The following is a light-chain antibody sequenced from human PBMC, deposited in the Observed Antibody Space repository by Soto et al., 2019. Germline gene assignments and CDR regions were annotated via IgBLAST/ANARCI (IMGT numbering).Light chain of an antibody. V-gene: IGKV1-39*01. CDR3: QQSYNTART. CDR2: GAS. CDR1: QSVTTY. J-gene: IGKJ2*02. Sequence: DIRLTQSPSSLSASVGDRVTITCRASQSVTTYLNWYQQKPGKAPEVLVYGASTLQVGVPPRFSGSGSRTDFTLTISSLQPEDSATYYCQQSYNTARTFGQGTKLEIK.